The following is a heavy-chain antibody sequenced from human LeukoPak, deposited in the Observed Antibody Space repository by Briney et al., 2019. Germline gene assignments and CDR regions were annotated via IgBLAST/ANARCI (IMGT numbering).Heavy chain of an antibody. J-gene: IGHJ4*02. D-gene: IGHD2-21*02. CDR1: GASTSSRSYY. Sequence: KPSETLSLTCTVSGASTSSRSYYWNWIRQPAGKGLEWIGRIYTSGTTNYNPSLKSRVTMSVDTSKNQFSLKLSSVTAAGTAVYYCARGGAYCGGDCYLDYWGQGTLVTVSS. V-gene: IGHV4-61*02. CDR3: ARGGAYCGGDCYLDY. CDR2: IYTSGTT.